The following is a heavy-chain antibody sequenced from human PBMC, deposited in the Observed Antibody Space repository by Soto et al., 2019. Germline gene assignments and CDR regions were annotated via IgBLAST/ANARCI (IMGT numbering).Heavy chain of an antibody. V-gene: IGHV1-18*01. J-gene: IGHJ5*02. CDR2: ISAYNGNT. CDR1: GYTFTSYG. CDR3: ARDCSVGSCQVRYNWFDP. Sequence: QVQLVQSGAEVKKPGASVKVSCKASGYTFTSYGISWVRQAPGQGLEWMGWISAYNGNTNYAQKLQGRVTMNTDTSTSTAYKELRSLRADDTAVYYCARDCSVGSCQVRYNWFDPWGQGTLVTVSS. D-gene: IGHD2-15*01.